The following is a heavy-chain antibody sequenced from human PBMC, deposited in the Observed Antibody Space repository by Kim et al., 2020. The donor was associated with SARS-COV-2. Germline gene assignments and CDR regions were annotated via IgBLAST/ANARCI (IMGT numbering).Heavy chain of an antibody. CDR1: GFTFSSYA. CDR2: ISYDGSNK. J-gene: IGHJ6*01. Sequence: GGSLRLSCAASGFTFSSYAMHWVRQAPGKGLEWVAVISYDGSNKYYADSVKGQFTISRDNSKNTLYLQMNSLRAEDTAVYYCARDRGTMVRGVMIYYYYG. V-gene: IGHV3-30*04. CDR3: ARDRGTMVRGVMIYYYYG. D-gene: IGHD3-10*01.